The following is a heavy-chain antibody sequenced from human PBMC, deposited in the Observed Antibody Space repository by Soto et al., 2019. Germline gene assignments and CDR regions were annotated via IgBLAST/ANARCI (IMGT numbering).Heavy chain of an antibody. CDR1: GFTFSSYA. CDR3: AKRNSGYDYYYYYYMGV. J-gene: IGHJ6*03. D-gene: IGHD5-12*01. V-gene: IGHV3-23*01. Sequence: EVQLLESGGGLVQPGGSLRLSCAASGFTFSSYAMSWVRQAPGKGLEWVSAISGSGGSTYYADSVKGRFTISRDNSKNTLYLQMNSLRAEDTAVYYCAKRNSGYDYYYYYYMGVWGKGTTVTVS. CDR2: ISGSGGST.